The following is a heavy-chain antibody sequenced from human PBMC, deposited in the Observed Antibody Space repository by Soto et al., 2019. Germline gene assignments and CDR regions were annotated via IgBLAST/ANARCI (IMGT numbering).Heavy chain of an antibody. CDR2: IYSGGST. J-gene: IGHJ6*02. CDR1: GFTVSSNY. D-gene: IGHD3-22*01. CDR3: ARGPAIDYGMDV. V-gene: IGHV3-53*01. Sequence: GALRLSCAASGFTVSSNYMSWVRQAPGKGLEWVSVIYSGGSTYYADSVKGRFTISRDNSKNTLYLQMNSLRAEDTAVYYCARGPAIDYGMDVWGQGTTVTVSS.